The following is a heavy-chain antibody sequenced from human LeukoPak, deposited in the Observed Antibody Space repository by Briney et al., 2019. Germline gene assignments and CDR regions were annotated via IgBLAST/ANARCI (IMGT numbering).Heavy chain of an antibody. V-gene: IGHV1-8*01. D-gene: IGHD1-26*01. Sequence: ASVKVSCKXSGYTFTSYDINWVRQATGQGLEWMGWMDPNSGNTGYSQKFQGRVTMTRDTSISTAYMELSRLRSDDTAVYYCARNKLVGATHTYDAFGIWGQGTMVTVSS. CDR2: MDPNSGNT. J-gene: IGHJ3*02. CDR3: ARNKLVGATHTYDAFGI. CDR1: GYTFTSYD.